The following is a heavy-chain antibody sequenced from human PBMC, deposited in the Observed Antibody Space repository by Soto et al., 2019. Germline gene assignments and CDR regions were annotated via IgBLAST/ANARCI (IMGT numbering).Heavy chain of an antibody. Sequence: GGSLRLSCASSAGTFSGYAMCLVRPAPGKGLEWVSAISGSGVSTYYADSVKGRFTISRDNSKNTLYLQMNSLRAEDTAVYYCAKDLLGVKPASFDYWGQGTLVTVFS. CDR2: ISGSGVST. V-gene: IGHV3-23*01. CDR1: AGTFSGYA. D-gene: IGHD3-3*01. CDR3: AKDLLGVKPASFDY. J-gene: IGHJ4*02.